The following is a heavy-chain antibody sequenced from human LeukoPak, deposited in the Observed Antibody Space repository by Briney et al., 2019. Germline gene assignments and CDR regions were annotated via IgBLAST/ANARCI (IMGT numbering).Heavy chain of an antibody. D-gene: IGHD6-19*01. V-gene: IGHV3-23*01. CDR3: ARDGATSSGWYYYYGMDV. CDR1: GFTFSSYA. CDR2: ISGSGGST. Sequence: PGGSLRLSCAASGFTFSSYAMSWVRQAPGKGLEWVSVISGSGGSTYYADSVKGRFTISRDNSKNTLYLQMNSLRAEDTAVYYCARDGATSSGWYYYYGMDVWGQGTTVTVSS. J-gene: IGHJ6*02.